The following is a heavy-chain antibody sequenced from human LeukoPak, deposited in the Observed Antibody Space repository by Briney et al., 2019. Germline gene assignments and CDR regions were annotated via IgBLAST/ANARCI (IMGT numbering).Heavy chain of an antibody. J-gene: IGHJ4*02. Sequence: SETLSLTCTVSGVSISSSNSYWGWIRQPPGKGLEWIGSIYYSGNTYYNASLKSQVSISIDTSKNQFSLKLTSVTAADTAVYYCARLYSNYEWYFDYWGQGTLVTVSS. CDR1: GVSISSSNSY. CDR3: ARLYSNYEWYFDY. D-gene: IGHD4-11*01. CDR2: IYYSGNT. V-gene: IGHV4-39*01.